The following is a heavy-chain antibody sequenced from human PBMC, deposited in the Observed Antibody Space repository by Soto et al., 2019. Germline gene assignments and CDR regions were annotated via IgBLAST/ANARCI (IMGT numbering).Heavy chain of an antibody. CDR3: XXXXXXLNWFDP. Sequence: EVQLVESGGGLVQPGGSLRLSCAASGFTFSSYSMNWVRQAPGKGREWVSYISSSSSTIYYADSVKGRFTISRDNDKXXXXXXXXXXXXXXXXXXXXXXXXXXLNWFDPWGQGTLVTVSS. V-gene: IGHV3-48*01. CDR2: ISSSSSTI. J-gene: IGHJ5*02. CDR1: GFTFSSYS.